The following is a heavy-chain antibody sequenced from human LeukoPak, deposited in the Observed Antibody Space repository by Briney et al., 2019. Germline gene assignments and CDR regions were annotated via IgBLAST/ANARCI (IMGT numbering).Heavy chain of an antibody. D-gene: IGHD3-16*01. CDR2: ISGSGGST. CDR1: GFTFSSYA. J-gene: IGHJ4*02. CDR3: AKSFYDYVWGGYPSDY. Sequence: GGSLRLSCAASGFTFSSYAMSWVRQAPGKGLEWVSAISGSGGSTYYADSVKGRFTISRDNSKNTLYLQMNSLRAEDTAVYYCAKSFYDYVWGGYPSDYWGQGTLVTVSS. V-gene: IGHV3-23*01.